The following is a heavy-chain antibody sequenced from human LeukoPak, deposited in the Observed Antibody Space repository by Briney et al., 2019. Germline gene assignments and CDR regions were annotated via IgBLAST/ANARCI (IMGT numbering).Heavy chain of an antibody. CDR3: ARLKDVAVAGIGSHDF. Sequence: GGSLRLSCAASGFTFSGYVMTWVRQPPGKGLQWVADISGSGGSTYYADSVKGRFSISRDNSKNTLYLQLDSLRAEDTAVYYCARLKDVAVAGIGSHDFWGQGTMVTVSS. V-gene: IGHV3-23*01. CDR2: ISGSGGST. J-gene: IGHJ3*01. CDR1: GFTFSGYV. D-gene: IGHD6-13*01.